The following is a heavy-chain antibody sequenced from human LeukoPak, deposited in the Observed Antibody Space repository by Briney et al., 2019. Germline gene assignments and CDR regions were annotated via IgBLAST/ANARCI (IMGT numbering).Heavy chain of an antibody. CDR3: GKDEQGFGMQTSH. Sequence: GGSLRLSCAASGFDFSSYAVGWVRQAPGKGLEWVSAITGSGGSTYYADSVKGRFTVSRDNPRNTLYLQMNSLRAEDTAVYYCGKDEQGFGMQTSHWGQGTLVTVSS. V-gene: IGHV3-23*01. J-gene: IGHJ4*02. CDR2: ITGSGGST. CDR1: GFDFSSYA. D-gene: IGHD1-14*01.